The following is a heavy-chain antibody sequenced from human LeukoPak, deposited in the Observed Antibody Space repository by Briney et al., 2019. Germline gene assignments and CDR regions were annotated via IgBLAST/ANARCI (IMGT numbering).Heavy chain of an antibody. CDR3: ARDSCSSTSCYDLIHHFDY. CDR2: ISAYTGNT. CDR1: GHTFSNYG. J-gene: IGHJ4*02. V-gene: IGHV1-18*01. D-gene: IGHD2-2*01. Sequence: GASVKVSCKASGHTFSNYGIHWVRQAPGQGLEWMGWISAYTGNTDYAQKFQGRVTMTTDTSTSTAYMELRSLRSEDTAVYYCARDSCSSTSCYDLIHHFDYWGQGTLVTVSS.